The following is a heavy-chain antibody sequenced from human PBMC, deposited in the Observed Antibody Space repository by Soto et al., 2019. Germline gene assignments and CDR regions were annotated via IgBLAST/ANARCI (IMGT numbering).Heavy chain of an antibody. V-gene: IGHV1-3*01. Sequence: GASVKVSCKASGYTFTSYAMHWVRQAPGQRLEWMGWINAGNGNTKYSQKFQGRVTITRDTSASTAYMELSSLRSEDTAVYYCAREGGSSWYGWFDPWGQGTLVTVSS. CDR1: GYTFTSYA. D-gene: IGHD6-13*01. J-gene: IGHJ5*02. CDR3: AREGGSSWYGWFDP. CDR2: INAGNGNT.